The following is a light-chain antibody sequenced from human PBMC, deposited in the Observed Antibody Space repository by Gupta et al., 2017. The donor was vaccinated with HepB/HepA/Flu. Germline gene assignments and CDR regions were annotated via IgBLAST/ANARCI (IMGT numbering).Light chain of an antibody. V-gene: IGLV3-9*01. Sequence: SYELTQPLSASVALGQTARITCGGNNIGSKNVHWYQQKPNQAPVLVIYRDTNRPSGIHERFSGSNSGNTATLTISGAQAGDEADYYCQVWDSSTGVFGAGTKVTVL. J-gene: IGLJ1*01. CDR1: NIGSKN. CDR2: RDT. CDR3: QVWDSSTGV.